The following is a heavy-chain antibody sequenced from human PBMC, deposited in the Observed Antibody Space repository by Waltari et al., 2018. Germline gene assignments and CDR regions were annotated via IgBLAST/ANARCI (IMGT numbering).Heavy chain of an antibody. CDR1: GGYISSSSYY. D-gene: IGHD2-2*01. Sequence: QLQLQESGPGLVKPSETLSLPCTGSGGYISSSSYYWGWVRQHPGKGLEWIGGIYYSGSTYYNPSLKSRVTISVDTSKNQFSLRVSSVTAADTAVFYCARMVRGYCSSTSCHTDHWGQGTLVTVSS. V-gene: IGHV4-39*07. CDR2: IYYSGST. CDR3: ARMVRGYCSSTSCHTDH. J-gene: IGHJ4*02.